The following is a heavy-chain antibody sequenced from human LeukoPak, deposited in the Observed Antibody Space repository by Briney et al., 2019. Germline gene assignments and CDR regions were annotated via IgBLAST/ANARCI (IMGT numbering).Heavy chain of an antibody. D-gene: IGHD3-22*01. V-gene: IGHV4-34*01. CDR2: INHSGSI. CDR1: GGSFSGYY. CDR3: ARGRYYNSSGYYRWFDP. Sequence: SETLSLTCAVYGGSFSGYYWSWIRQPPGKGLEWIGEINHSGSINYNPSLKSRVTISVDTSKNQFPLKLSSVTAADTAMYYCARGRYYNSSGYYRWFDPWGQGTLVTVSS. J-gene: IGHJ5*02.